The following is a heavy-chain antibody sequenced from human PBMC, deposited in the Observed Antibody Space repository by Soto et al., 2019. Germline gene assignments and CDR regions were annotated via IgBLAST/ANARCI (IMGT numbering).Heavy chain of an antibody. V-gene: IGHV1-3*05. Sequence: QVQLVQSGAEEKKPGASVKVSCKASGYTFTSYAMHWVRQAPGQRLEWMGWINAGNGNTKYSQKFQGRVTITMDTSASTAYMEVSSLRSEDTAVYYCARVLVGATPVDYWGQGTLVTVSS. CDR1: GYTFTSYA. CDR2: INAGNGNT. D-gene: IGHD1-26*01. J-gene: IGHJ4*02. CDR3: ARVLVGATPVDY.